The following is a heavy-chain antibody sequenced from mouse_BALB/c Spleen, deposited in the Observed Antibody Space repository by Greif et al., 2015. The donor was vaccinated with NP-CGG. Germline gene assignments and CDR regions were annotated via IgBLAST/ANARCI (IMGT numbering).Heavy chain of an antibody. V-gene: IGHV1-80*01. D-gene: IGHD1-1*01. CDR3: ARGATTVV. J-gene: IGHJ3*01. Sequence: VQLQQSGAELVRPGSSVKISCKASGYAFSSYWMNWVKQRPGQGLEWIGQIYPGDGDTNYNGKFKGKATLTADKSSSTAYMQHSSPTSKVSTVYCCARGATTVVWVQGTLVTVSA. CDR1: GYAFSSYW. CDR2: IYPGDGDT.